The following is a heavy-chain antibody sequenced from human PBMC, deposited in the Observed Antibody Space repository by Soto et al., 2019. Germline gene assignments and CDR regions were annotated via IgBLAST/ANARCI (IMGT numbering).Heavy chain of an antibody. CDR1: GDSISTVDYF. CDR2: IYKSTTT. Sequence: SETLSLTCSVSGDSISTVDYFWAWIRQPPGQALEYIGYIYKSTTTYYNTSFESRVAISLDTSKSQFSLNVTSVTAADTAVYFCARGRYCLTGRCFPNWFDSWGQGTLVTVSS. V-gene: IGHV4-30-4*01. CDR3: ARGRYCLTGRCFPNWFDS. J-gene: IGHJ5*01. D-gene: IGHD2-15*01.